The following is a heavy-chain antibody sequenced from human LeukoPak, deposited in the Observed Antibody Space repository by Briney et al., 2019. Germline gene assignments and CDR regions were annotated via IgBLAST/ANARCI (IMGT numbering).Heavy chain of an antibody. J-gene: IGHJ5*02. CDR1: GGSISSGSYY. CDR2: IYTSGST. Sequence: PSETLSLTCTVSGGSISSGSYYWSWIRQPAGKGLEWIGRIYTSGSTNYNPSLKSRVTISVDTSKNQFSLKLSSVTAADTAVYYCARAIKHIVVVTAIDWFDPWGQGTLVTVSS. CDR3: ARAIKHIVVVTAIDWFDP. D-gene: IGHD2-21*02. V-gene: IGHV4-61*02.